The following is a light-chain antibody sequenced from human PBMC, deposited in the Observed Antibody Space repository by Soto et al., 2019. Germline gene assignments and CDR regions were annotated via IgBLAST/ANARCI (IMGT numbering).Light chain of an antibody. CDR1: QGIIDY. J-gene: IGKJ1*01. CDR3: QKYDSAPQT. CDR2: AAS. Sequence: DIQMTQSPSSLSASVGDTVTITCRASQGIIDYLAWYQQRPGKVPNLLIYAASTLQTGVPSRLSGSGAGTDFTLTISSLQPEDVGTYYCQKYDSAPQTFGPGTKVEIK. V-gene: IGKV1-27*01.